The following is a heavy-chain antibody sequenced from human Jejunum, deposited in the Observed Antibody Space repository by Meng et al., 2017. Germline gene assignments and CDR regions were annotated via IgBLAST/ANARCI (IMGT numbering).Heavy chain of an antibody. CDR3: AKQMPGYRSADY. CDR2: FSVSGDST. CDR1: GFTFSIYT. J-gene: IGHJ4*02. D-gene: IGHD3-9*01. Sequence: EVQLLESGGGLVQPGGSLGRSCAASGFTFSIYTMAWVRQAPGKGLEWVSTFSVSGDSTYYADSVKGRFTISRDNSKNTLYLQMNSLRAEDTAIYYCAKQMPGYRSADYWGQGTLVTVSS. V-gene: IGHV3-23*01.